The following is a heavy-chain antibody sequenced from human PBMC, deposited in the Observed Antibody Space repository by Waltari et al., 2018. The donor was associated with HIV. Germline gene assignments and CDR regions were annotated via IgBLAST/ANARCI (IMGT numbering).Heavy chain of an antibody. V-gene: IGHV1-18*01. CDR1: GYTFTSFG. Sequence: QVQLVQSGAEVKTPGASVKVSCKASGYTFTSFGISWVRQAPGQGLEWMGWLSAYNGNTDYAQKLQGRVTMTTDTSTSTAYMELRSLKSDDTAVYYCARVAYSTSTNWFDPWGQGTLVTVSS. CDR3: ARVAYSTSTNWFDP. J-gene: IGHJ5*02. D-gene: IGHD6-6*01. CDR2: LSAYNGNT.